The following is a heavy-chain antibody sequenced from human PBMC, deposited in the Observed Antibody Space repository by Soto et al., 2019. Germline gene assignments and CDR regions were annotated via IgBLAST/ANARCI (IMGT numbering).Heavy chain of an antibody. D-gene: IGHD3-16*01. CDR2: IIPIFGTA. Sequence: VSCKASGGTFSSYAISWVRQAPGQGLEWMGGIIPIFGTANYAQKFQGRVTITADKSTSTAYMELSSLRSEDTAVYYCARSLGGKDILYYYYGMDVWGQGTTVTVSS. V-gene: IGHV1-69*06. CDR3: ARSLGGKDILYYYYGMDV. CDR1: GGTFSSYA. J-gene: IGHJ6*02.